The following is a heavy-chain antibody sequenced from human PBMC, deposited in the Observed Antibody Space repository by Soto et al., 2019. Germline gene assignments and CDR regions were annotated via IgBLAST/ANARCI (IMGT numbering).Heavy chain of an antibody. CDR1: GFTFSSYG. V-gene: IGHV3-30*18. CDR3: AKSGVAGDWYFDL. CDR2: ISYDGSNK. J-gene: IGHJ2*01. D-gene: IGHD6-19*01. Sequence: QVQLVESGGGVVQPGRSLRLSCAASGFTFSSYGMHWVRQAPGKGLEWVAVISYDGSNKYYADSVKGRFTISRDNSKNTLYLQMNSLRAEDTAVYYCAKSGVAGDWYFDLWGHGTLVTVSS.